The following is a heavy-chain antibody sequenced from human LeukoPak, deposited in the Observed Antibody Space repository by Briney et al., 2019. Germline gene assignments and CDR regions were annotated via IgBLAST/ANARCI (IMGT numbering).Heavy chain of an antibody. Sequence: PLETLCLTCTVSGGSISRYYWRWIWETPGEGLGWIWYIYHSGTTNYNPPPKSRVTTSLDASTNRFSLMRSSLTSADTAVYYCARTGGGYTYSSFDYWGQGTLVTVSS. CDR3: ARTGGGYTYSSFDY. CDR1: GGSISRYY. D-gene: IGHD5-18*01. CDR2: IYHSGTT. V-gene: IGHV4-59*08. J-gene: IGHJ4*02.